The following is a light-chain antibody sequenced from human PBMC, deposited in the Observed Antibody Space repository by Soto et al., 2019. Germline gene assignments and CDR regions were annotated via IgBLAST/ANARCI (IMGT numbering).Light chain of an antibody. CDR3: QHSHSTPS. CDR1: QTISID. J-gene: IGKJ4*01. V-gene: IGKV1-39*01. CDR2: ATS. Sequence: DIQMTQSPSSLSASVGDRVTITCRASQTISIDLTWYQQKPGKVPTLLISATSTLQSGVPSRFVCSGSGTAFTLTISSLQTEDFATYYWQHSHSTPSFGGGTQVEIK.